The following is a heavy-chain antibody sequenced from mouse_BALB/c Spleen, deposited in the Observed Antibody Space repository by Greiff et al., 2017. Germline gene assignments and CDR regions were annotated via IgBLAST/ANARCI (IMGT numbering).Heavy chain of an antibody. J-gene: IGHJ4*01. CDR3: AYGNYYAMDY. Sequence: QVQLQQSGAELARPGASVKLSCKASGYTFTSYWMQWVKQRPGQGLEWIGAIYPGDGDTRYTQKLKGKATLTADKSSSTAYMQLSSLASEDSAVYYCAYGNYYAMDYWGQGTSVTVSS. CDR1: GYTFTSYW. CDR2: IYPGDGDT. D-gene: IGHD2-10*02. V-gene: IGHV1-87*01.